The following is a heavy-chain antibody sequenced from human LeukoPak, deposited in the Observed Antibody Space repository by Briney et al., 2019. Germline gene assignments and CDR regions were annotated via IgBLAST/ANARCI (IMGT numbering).Heavy chain of an antibody. CDR2: IYHSGST. Sequence: SETLSLTCAVSGGSISSGGYSWSWIRQPPGKGLEWIGYIYHSGSTYYNPSLKSRVTISVDRSKNQFSLKLSSVTAADTAVYYCARGAIAAAGRGGKSDYWGQGTLVTVSS. J-gene: IGHJ4*02. CDR3: ARGAIAAAGRGGKSDY. D-gene: IGHD6-13*01. CDR1: GGSISSGGYS. V-gene: IGHV4-30-2*01.